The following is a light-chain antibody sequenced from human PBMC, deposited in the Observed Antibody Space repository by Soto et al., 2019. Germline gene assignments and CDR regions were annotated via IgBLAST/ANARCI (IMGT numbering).Light chain of an antibody. CDR1: QNISNY. CDR2: GAS. V-gene: IGKV3-15*01. CDR3: QQYFNWPYT. J-gene: IGKJ2*01. Sequence: VLTASPAPRSLSPGERYTLSCRASQNISNYLIWYQQKPGRAPRLLIYGASTRATGIPARFSGSGSGTEFTLTISNLQSEDFALYYCQQYFNWPYTFGQGTKVDI.